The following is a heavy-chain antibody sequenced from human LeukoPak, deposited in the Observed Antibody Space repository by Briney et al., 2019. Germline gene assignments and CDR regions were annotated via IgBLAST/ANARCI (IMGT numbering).Heavy chain of an antibody. CDR1: GFTFSSYG. J-gene: IGHJ4*02. CDR3: ATVRYDYGDYMGDY. V-gene: IGHV3-30*02. Sequence: GGSLRLSCAASGFTFSSYGMHWVRQAPGKGLEWVAFIRYDGSNKYYADSVKGRFTISRDNSKNTLYLQVNSLRPEDTAVYYCATVRYDYGDYMGDYWGQGTLVTVSS. CDR2: IRYDGSNK. D-gene: IGHD4-17*01.